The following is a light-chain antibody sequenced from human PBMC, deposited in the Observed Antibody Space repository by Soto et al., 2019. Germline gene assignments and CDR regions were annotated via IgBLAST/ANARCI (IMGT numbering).Light chain of an antibody. V-gene: IGKV1-39*01. CDR2: DAS. CDR3: QQTYSTPLT. CDR1: QDISDY. Sequence: DIQMTQSPSSLSGSVGDRVTITFQASQDISDYVKWYQQKPGKPPKVLIYDASNVEAGVPSRFSGSGSGTDFTLSINSLQPEDFATYYCQQTYSTPLTFGGGTKVDIK. J-gene: IGKJ4*01.